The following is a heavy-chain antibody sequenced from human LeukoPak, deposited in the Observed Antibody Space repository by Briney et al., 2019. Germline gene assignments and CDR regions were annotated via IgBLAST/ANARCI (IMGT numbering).Heavy chain of an antibody. V-gene: IGHV5-51*01. Sequence: AGESLKISCKASGYSFTNYWIGWVRQMPGKGLEWMGIIHPGDSETTYSPSFQGQVTISADTSITTAYVQWSNLEASDTAIYYCARRYSGHDVFDIWGPGTMVTVSS. J-gene: IGHJ3*02. D-gene: IGHD5-18*01. CDR1: GYSFTNYW. CDR3: ARRYSGHDVFDI. CDR2: IHPGDSET.